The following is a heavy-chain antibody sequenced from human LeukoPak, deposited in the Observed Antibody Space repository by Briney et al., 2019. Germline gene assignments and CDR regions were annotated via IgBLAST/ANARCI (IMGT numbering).Heavy chain of an antibody. CDR1: EGTFISYA. J-gene: IGHJ4*02. CDR3: AREASGIAAAGTGFDY. V-gene: IGHV1-69*13. D-gene: IGHD6-13*01. CDR2: IIPIFGTA. Sequence: SVKVSCKASEGTFISYAISWVRQAPGQGLEWMGGIIPIFGTANYAQKFQGRVTITADEATSTAYMEPSSLRSEDTAVYYCAREASGIAAAGTGFDYWGQGTLVTVSS.